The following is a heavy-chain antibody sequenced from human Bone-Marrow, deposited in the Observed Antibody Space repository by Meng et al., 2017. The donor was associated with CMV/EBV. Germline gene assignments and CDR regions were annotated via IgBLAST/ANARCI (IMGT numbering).Heavy chain of an antibody. CDR3: AREKAGSFDI. CDR2: TYFRSKWYD. V-gene: IGHV6-1*01. J-gene: IGHJ3*02. Sequence: LRLSCVISGDSVSANSAVWNWIRQSPSRGLEWLGRTYFRSKWYDYYAVSVKSRIAINPDTSKNQFSLQLNSVTPEDTAVYYCAREKAGSFDIWGQGTMVPVSS. CDR1: GDSVSANSAV.